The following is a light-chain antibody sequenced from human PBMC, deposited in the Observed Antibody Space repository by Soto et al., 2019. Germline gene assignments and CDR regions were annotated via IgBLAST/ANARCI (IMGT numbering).Light chain of an antibody. Sequence: DIQMTQSPSSLSASVGDRVTITCRTSQTISSYLNWYQQKPGKAPKLLIYAASSLQSGVPSRFSGSGSGTDFTLTISSLQPEYLAIYFCQQTYSTPRTFGQGTKLEIK. CDR2: AAS. V-gene: IGKV1-39*01. CDR3: QQTYSTPRT. CDR1: QTISSY. J-gene: IGKJ1*01.